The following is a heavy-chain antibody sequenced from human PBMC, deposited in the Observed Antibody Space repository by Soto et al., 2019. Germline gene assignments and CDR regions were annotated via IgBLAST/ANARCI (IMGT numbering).Heavy chain of an antibody. D-gene: IGHD3-22*01. Sequence: GGSLRLSCAASGFTFSSYAMHWVRQSPGEGLEWVAVISYDGSNKYYADSVKGRFTISRDNSKNTLYLQMNSLRAEDTAVYYCARPLGYDSSGYSPYYFDYWGQGTLVTVS. J-gene: IGHJ4*02. CDR3: ARPLGYDSSGYSPYYFDY. V-gene: IGHV3-30-3*01. CDR1: GFTFSSYA. CDR2: ISYDGSNK.